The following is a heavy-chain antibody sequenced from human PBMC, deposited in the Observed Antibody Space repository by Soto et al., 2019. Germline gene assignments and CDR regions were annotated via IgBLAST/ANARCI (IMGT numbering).Heavy chain of an antibody. J-gene: IGHJ5*02. CDR3: ARDFWTTANT. V-gene: IGHV4-31*03. Sequence: SETLSLTCSVSGGSISSGGYYWSWIRQHPGKGLEWIGYIYYSGSTYYNPSLKSRVTISVDTSKNQFSLKLSSVTAADTAVYYCARDFWTTANTWGQGTLVTVSS. CDR2: IYYSGST. D-gene: IGHD4-17*01. CDR1: GGSISSGGYY.